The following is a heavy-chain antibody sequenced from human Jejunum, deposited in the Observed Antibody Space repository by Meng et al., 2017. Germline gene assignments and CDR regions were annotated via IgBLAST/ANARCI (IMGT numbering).Heavy chain of an antibody. J-gene: IGHJ4*02. CDR1: GGYINKENW. Sequence: QVQLQESGPGLVKPSGTLSLTCAVSGGYINKENWWSWVRQSPERGLDWIGEIYHGGNTNYNPSLKRRVTMSVDESTNQMSLKLTSVTAADTAVYYCVRGEFAMLARFDFWGQGILVTVSS. V-gene: IGHV4-4*02. D-gene: IGHD2-2*01. CDR3: VRGEFAMLARFDF. CDR2: IYHGGNT.